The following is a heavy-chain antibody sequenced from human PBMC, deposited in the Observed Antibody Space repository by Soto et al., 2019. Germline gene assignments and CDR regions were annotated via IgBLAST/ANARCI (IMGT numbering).Heavy chain of an antibody. D-gene: IGHD3-10*01. J-gene: IGHJ5*02. CDR3: ARDKGIYWFDP. CDR1: GGSVSSGSYY. V-gene: IGHV4-61*01. Sequence: PSETLSLTCSVSGGSVSSGSYYWSWIRQPPGKGLEWIGYIHYSGSTNYSPSLKSRVTISVDTSKNQFSLKLSSVTAADTAVYYCARDKGIYWFDPWGQGTLVTVSS. CDR2: IHYSGST.